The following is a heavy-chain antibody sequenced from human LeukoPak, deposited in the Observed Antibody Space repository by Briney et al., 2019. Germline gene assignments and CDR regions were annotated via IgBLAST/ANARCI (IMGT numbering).Heavy chain of an antibody. Sequence: GESLKISCKGSGYSFTSYWIGWVRQMPGKGLEWMGIIYPGDSDTRYSPSFQGQVTISADKSISTAYLQWSSLKASDTAMYYCARTYYYGSGSYYNIRGGFDYWGQGTLVTVSS. V-gene: IGHV5-51*01. CDR2: IYPGDSDT. D-gene: IGHD3-10*01. CDR3: ARTYYYGSGSYYNIRGGFDY. J-gene: IGHJ4*02. CDR1: GYSFTSYW.